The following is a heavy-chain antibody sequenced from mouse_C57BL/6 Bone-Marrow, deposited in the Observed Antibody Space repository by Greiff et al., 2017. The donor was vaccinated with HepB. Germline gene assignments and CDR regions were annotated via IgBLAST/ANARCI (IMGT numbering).Heavy chain of an antibody. CDR3: ARSDSSGPFAY. CDR1: GYAFTNYL. D-gene: IGHD3-2*02. CDR2: INPGSGGT. J-gene: IGHJ3*01. Sequence: QVQLQQSGAELVRPGTSVKVSCKASGYAFTNYLIEWVKQRPGQGLEWIGVINPGSGGTNYNEKFKGKATLTADKSSSTAYMQLSSLTSEDSAVYFCARSDSSGPFAYWGQGTLVTVSA. V-gene: IGHV1-54*01.